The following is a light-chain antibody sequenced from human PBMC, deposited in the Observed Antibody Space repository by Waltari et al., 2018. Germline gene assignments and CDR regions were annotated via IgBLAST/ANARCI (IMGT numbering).Light chain of an antibody. Sequence: QSALTQPRSVSGSPGQSVTISCTGTSSHVGGYNYVSWYQQHPGKAPKLMIYDVTKRPSRVPDRFSGSKSGNTASLTISGLQAEDEADYYCCSYAGSYTWVFGGGTKLTVL. V-gene: IGLV2-11*01. CDR1: SSHVGGYNY. CDR2: DVT. CDR3: CSYAGSYTWV. J-gene: IGLJ2*01.